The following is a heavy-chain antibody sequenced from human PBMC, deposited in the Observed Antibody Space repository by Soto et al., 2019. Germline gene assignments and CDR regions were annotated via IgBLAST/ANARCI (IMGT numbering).Heavy chain of an antibody. Sequence: EVQLEESGGGLFQPGGSLRLTCAVSGFSLNNYWMHWVRQRPGKGLVWVARIYRDGTPSYADSVKGRFTISRDNATNTVSLQMNSLKDEDTAGYYCMRGNTGYGNFDYWGQGTMVTVSS. D-gene: IGHD5-12*01. V-gene: IGHV3-74*01. CDR3: MRGNTGYGNFDY. CDR2: IYRDGTP. CDR1: GFSLNNYW. J-gene: IGHJ4*02.